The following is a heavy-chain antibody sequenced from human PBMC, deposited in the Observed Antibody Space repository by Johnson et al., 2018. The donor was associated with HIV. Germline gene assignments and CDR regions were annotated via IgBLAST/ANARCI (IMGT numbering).Heavy chain of an antibody. D-gene: IGHD4-11*01. J-gene: IGHJ3*02. CDR2: INSDGSST. V-gene: IGHV3-74*01. CDR1: GFTVIGNY. Sequence: VQLVESGGGLVQPGGSLRLSCAASGFTVIGNYMSWVRQAPGKGLVWVSRINSDGSSTSYADSVKGRFTISRDNAKNTLYLQMNSLRADDTAVYYCVRETRDDAFDIWGQGTMVTVSS. CDR3: VRETRDDAFDI.